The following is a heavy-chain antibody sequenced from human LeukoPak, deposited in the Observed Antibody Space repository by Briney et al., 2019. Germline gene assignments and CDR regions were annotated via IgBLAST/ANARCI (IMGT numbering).Heavy chain of an antibody. D-gene: IGHD2-2*01. V-gene: IGHV3-23*01. CDR2: VNGRGDST. CDR1: GFTFSSYA. Sequence: KSGGSLRLSCAASGFTFSSYAMSWVRQAPGKGLEWVSVVNGRGDSTYTADSVRGRFNISRDNSKNTLYFQMNSLRAEDTAVYYCAKGPTPYASSSRNYFDYWGLGTLVTVSS. CDR3: AKGPTPYASSSRNYFDY. J-gene: IGHJ4*02.